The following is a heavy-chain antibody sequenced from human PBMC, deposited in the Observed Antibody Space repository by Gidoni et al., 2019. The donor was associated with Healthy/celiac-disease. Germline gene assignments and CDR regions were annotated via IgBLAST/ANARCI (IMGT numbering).Heavy chain of an antibody. D-gene: IGHD5-18*01. V-gene: IGHV1-46*01. CDR1: GYTFTSYS. J-gene: IGHJ4*02. Sequence: QVQLVQSGAAVTKPGASVMVFCKASGYTFTSYSMHWVRQAAGQGLEWMGIINPSGGSTSYAQKFQGRVTMTRVTSTSTVYMELSSLRSEDTAVYYCARGYGSYGYWYFDYWGQGTLVTVSS. CDR2: INPSGGST. CDR3: ARGYGSYGYWYFDY.